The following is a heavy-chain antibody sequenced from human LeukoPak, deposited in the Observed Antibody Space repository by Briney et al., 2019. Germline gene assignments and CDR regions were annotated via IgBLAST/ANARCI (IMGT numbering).Heavy chain of an antibody. Sequence: GGSLRLSCAASGFNFIDYSMNWVRQAPGKGLEWISYIGISSGNTKYADSVKGRFTISRDKARNSLYLQMNSLRIEDTAVYYCARDHRYAFDNWGHGTLVTVSS. V-gene: IGHV3-48*01. CDR2: IGISSGNT. D-gene: IGHD5-12*01. J-gene: IGHJ4*01. CDR1: GFNFIDYS. CDR3: ARDHRYAFDN.